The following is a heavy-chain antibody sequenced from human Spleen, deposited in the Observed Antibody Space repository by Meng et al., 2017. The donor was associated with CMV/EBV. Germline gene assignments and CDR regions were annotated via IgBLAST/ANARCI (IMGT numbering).Heavy chain of an antibody. CDR3: AKVDKYYATDV. CDR2: IDGRGHRT. D-gene: IGHD3-9*01. CDR1: GLTLYNYN. J-gene: IGHJ6*02. V-gene: IGHV3-23*01. Sequence: GGSLRLSCAASGLTLYNYNMAWVRQAPGKGLECVSSIDGRGHRTYYVDSVKGRFTISRDNSKNMLYLQMSSLRVEDTAVYHWAKVDKYYATDVWGQGTSVTVSS.